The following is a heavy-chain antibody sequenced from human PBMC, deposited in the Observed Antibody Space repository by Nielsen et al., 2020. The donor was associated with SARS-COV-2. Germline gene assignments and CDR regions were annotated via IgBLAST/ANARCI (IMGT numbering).Heavy chain of an antibody. CDR1: GFTFSDYY. Sequence: GESLKISCAASGFTFSDYYMSWIRQAPGKGLEWVSYISSSGSTIYYADSVKGRFTISRDNSKNTLYLQMNSLRAEDTAVYYCAKDGGSMVAATNFDYWGQGTLVTVSS. D-gene: IGHD2-15*01. J-gene: IGHJ4*02. V-gene: IGHV3-11*01. CDR2: ISSSGSTI. CDR3: AKDGGSMVAATNFDY.